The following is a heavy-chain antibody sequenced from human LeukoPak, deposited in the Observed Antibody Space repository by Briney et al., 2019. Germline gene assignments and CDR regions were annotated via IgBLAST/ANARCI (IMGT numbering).Heavy chain of an antibody. J-gene: IGHJ6*03. CDR2: ISAYNGNT. Sequence: GASVEVSCKASGYTFTSYGISWVRQTPGQGLEWMGWISAYNGNTNYAQKLQGRVTMTTDTSTSTAYMELRSLRSDDTAVYYCARDRDYGSGSYWSDYYYMDVWGKGTTVTVSS. D-gene: IGHD3-10*01. V-gene: IGHV1-18*01. CDR1: GYTFTSYG. CDR3: ARDRDYGSGSYWSDYYYMDV.